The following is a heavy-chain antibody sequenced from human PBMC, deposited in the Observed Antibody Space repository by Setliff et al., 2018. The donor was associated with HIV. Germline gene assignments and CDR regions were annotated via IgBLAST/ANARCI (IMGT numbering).Heavy chain of an antibody. CDR3: AKPTSGFYPRPYDL. J-gene: IGHJ3*01. D-gene: IGHD5-12*01. Sequence: GGSLRLSCVGTGFAFSTFDMNWVPQTPRKGLEWVAAVSPDGDVTYYPDSLRGRFTVSRDNAKNMLFLQMSNLGADDSAIYYCAKPTSGFYPRPYDLWGHGTKVTVSS. CDR1: GFAFSTFD. V-gene: IGHV3-23*01. CDR2: VSPDGDVT.